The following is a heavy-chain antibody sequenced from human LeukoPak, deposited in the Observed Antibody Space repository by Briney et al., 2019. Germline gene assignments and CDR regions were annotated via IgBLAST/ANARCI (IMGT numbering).Heavy chain of an antibody. D-gene: IGHD6-19*01. CDR3: AKDIHSSGWFPNFNY. J-gene: IGHJ4*02. V-gene: IGHV3-9*03. Sequence: GGSLRLSCAASGFTFDDYAMHWVRQAPGKGLEWVSGISWNSGSIGYADSVKGRFTISRDIAKNSLYLQMNSLRAEDMALYYCAKDIHSSGWFPNFNYWGQGTLVTVSS. CDR2: ISWNSGSI. CDR1: GFTFDDYA.